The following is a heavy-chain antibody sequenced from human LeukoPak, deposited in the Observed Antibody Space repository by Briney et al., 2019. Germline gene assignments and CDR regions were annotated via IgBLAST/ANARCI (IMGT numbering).Heavy chain of an antibody. Sequence: ASVKVSCKASGHTLTAHYIHWVRQGPGQGLEWLGWITLHSGDTHYAQKYQGRLTMTSDTSISTGYMELSTLRFDDTAVYYCAREGQLGLDNWGQGTLVTVSS. CDR1: GHTLTAHY. J-gene: IGHJ1*01. CDR2: ITLHSGDT. V-gene: IGHV1-2*02. CDR3: AREGQLGLDN. D-gene: IGHD1-1*01.